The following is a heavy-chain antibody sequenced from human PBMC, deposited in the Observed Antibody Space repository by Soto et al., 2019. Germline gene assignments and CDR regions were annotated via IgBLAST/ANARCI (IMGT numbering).Heavy chain of an antibody. D-gene: IGHD3-3*01. CDR2: MNPNSGNT. V-gene: IGHV1-8*01. Sequence: EASVKVSCKASGYTFTSYDINWVRQATGQGLEWMGWMNPNSGNTGYAQKFQGRVTMTRNTSISTAYMELSSLRSEDTAVYYCARTHPYYDFWSGYYWFDPWGQGTLVTVSS. CDR1: GYTFTSYD. CDR3: ARTHPYYDFWSGYYWFDP. J-gene: IGHJ5*02.